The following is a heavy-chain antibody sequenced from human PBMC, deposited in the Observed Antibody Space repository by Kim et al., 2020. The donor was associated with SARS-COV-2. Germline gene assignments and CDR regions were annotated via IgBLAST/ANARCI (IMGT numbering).Heavy chain of an antibody. CDR1: GYTFTDYY. Sequence: ASVKVSCKASGYTFTDYYMHWVRQAPGQGLEWMGWINPNSGGTNYAQKFQGRVTMTRDTSISTAYMELSRLRSDDTAVYYCARPPHRWGSSSWYGGTEYFQHWGQGTLVTVSS. CDR2: INPNSGGT. CDR3: ARPPHRWGSSSWYGGTEYFQH. J-gene: IGHJ1*01. V-gene: IGHV1-2*02. D-gene: IGHD6-13*01.